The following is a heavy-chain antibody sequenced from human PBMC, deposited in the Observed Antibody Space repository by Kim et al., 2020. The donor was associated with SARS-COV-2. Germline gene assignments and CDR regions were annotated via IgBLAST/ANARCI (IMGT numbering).Heavy chain of an antibody. D-gene: IGHD2-2*02. CDR3: ARDRANCSSTSCYIEDYYYGMDV. Sequence: GGSLRLSCAASGFTFSSYGMHWVRQAPGKGLEWVAVIWYDGSNKYYADSVKGRFTISRDNSKNTLYLQMNSLRAEDTAVYYCARDRANCSSTSCYIEDYYYGMDVWGQGTTVTVSS. V-gene: IGHV3-33*01. J-gene: IGHJ6*02. CDR1: GFTFSSYG. CDR2: IWYDGSNK.